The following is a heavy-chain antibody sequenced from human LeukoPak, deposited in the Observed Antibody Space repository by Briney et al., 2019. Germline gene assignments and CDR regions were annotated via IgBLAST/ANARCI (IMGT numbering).Heavy chain of an antibody. CDR1: GYTFTSYD. Sequence: ASVKVSCKASGYTFTSYDINRVRQATGQGLEWMGWMNPNSGNTGYAQKFQGRVTITRNTSISTAYMELSSLRSEDTAVYYCARGPPVYYDFWSGYYTGLDYWGQGTLVTVSS. V-gene: IGHV1-8*03. CDR2: MNPNSGNT. J-gene: IGHJ4*02. CDR3: ARGPPVYYDFWSGYYTGLDY. D-gene: IGHD3-3*01.